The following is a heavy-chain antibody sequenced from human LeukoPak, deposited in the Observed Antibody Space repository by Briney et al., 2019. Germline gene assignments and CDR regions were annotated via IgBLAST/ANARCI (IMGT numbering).Heavy chain of an antibody. J-gene: IGHJ3*02. CDR2: ISAYNGNT. CDR1: GYTFTSYG. D-gene: IGHD1-26*01. V-gene: IGHV1-18*01. Sequence: ASVKVSCKASGYTFTSYGISWVRQAPGQGLEWMGWISAYNGNTNYAQKLQGRVTMTTDTSTSTAYMELRSLRSDDTAVYYCAKHDSGSYYHTDAFDIWGQGTMVTVSS. CDR3: AKHDSGSYYHTDAFDI.